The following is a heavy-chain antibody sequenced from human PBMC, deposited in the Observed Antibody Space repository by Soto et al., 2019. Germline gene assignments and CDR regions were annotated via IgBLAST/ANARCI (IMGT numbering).Heavy chain of an antibody. CDR2: ISYDGGLQ. CDR3: VSDRGYGHASVPYS. CDR1: GFTFTSYG. J-gene: IGHJ4*02. Sequence: QAHLVESGGGVVQPGRSLRLSCAASGFTFTSYGMHWFRQAPGTRLEWVAVISYDGGLQHYADPVKGRFTISRDNSKNMVLLQMNSLTAEDTAVYYCVSDRGYGHASVPYSWGQGTLVSVSS. D-gene: IGHD5-18*01. V-gene: IGHV3-30*03.